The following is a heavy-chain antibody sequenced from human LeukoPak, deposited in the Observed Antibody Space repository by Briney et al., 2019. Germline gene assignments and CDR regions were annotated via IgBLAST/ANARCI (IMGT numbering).Heavy chain of an antibody. D-gene: IGHD4-17*01. CDR1: GGSISSYY. Sequence: SETLSLTCTVSGGSISSYYWNWIRQPPGKGLEWIGYIYYSGSTNYNPSLKSRVTISVDTSKNQFSLKLSSVTAADTAVYYCARIEHYGDYLFDIWGQGTMVTVSS. CDR2: IYYSGST. J-gene: IGHJ3*02. CDR3: ARIEHYGDYLFDI. V-gene: IGHV4-59*01.